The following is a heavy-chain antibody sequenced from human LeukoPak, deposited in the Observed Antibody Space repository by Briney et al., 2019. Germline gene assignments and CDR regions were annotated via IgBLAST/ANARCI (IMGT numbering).Heavy chain of an antibody. V-gene: IGHV1-18*01. CDR1: GYTFTNYG. CDR3: ARVQWELNYYYYMDV. J-gene: IGHJ6*03. CDR2: ISAYNGNT. D-gene: IGHD1-26*01. Sequence: ASVKVSCKPSGYTFTNYGISWVRQAPGQGLEWMGLISAYNGNTNYAQKLQGRVTMTTDTSTSTAYMERRSLRSDDTAVYYCARVQWELNYYYYMDVWGKGTTVTVSS.